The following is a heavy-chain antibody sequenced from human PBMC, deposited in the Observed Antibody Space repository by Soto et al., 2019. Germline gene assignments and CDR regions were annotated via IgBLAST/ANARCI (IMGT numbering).Heavy chain of an antibody. CDR2: ISANDVGT. Sequence: GGSLRLSCEASGFTLRNYAMTWVRQAPGKGLEWVSLISANDVGTYYAESVKTRFTISTDQSRNTVYLQMGSLRADDTAIYYCAKAKNDYNWDNRPPFDYWGQGTLVTVSS. CDR1: GFTLRNYA. V-gene: IGHV3-23*01. J-gene: IGHJ4*02. CDR3: AKAKNDYNWDNRPPFDY. D-gene: IGHD1-20*01.